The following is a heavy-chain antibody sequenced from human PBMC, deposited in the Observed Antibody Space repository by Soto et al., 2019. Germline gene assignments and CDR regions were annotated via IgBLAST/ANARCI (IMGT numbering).Heavy chain of an antibody. Sequence: QVQLVQSGAEVKKPGASVKVSCKASGYTFTSYYMHWVRQAPGQGLEWMGIINPSGGSTSYAQKFQGRVNMTRDTSTGTVYMELSSLRSEDTAVYYCARGGVYCSSTSCYAPSYYGMDVWGQGTTVTVSS. J-gene: IGHJ6*02. V-gene: IGHV1-46*03. CDR1: GYTFTSYY. CDR3: ARGGVYCSSTSCYAPSYYGMDV. D-gene: IGHD2-2*01. CDR2: INPSGGST.